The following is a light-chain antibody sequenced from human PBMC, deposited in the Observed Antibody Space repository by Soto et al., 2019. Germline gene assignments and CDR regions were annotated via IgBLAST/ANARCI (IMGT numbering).Light chain of an antibody. J-gene: IGKJ1*01. Sequence: DIQMTQSPSTLSGSVGDRVTITCRASPTISSWLAWYQQKPGKATKLLFYKAPDFKSGVPSRFRGSGTGTEVTPAITSVQHYDFDTYCWQGWSSDSEAFSQGTKVDVK. V-gene: IGKV1-5*03. CDR2: KAP. CDR1: PTISSW. CDR3: QGWSSDSEA.